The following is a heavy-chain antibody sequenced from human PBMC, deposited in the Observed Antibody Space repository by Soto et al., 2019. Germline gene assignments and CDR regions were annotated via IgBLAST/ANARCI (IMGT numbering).Heavy chain of an antibody. J-gene: IGHJ6*02. CDR2: ISYDGSNK. CDR3: ARGSGAGMAV. V-gene: IGHV3-30-3*01. D-gene: IGHD1-26*01. CDR1: GFTFSSYA. Sequence: QVQLVESGGGVVQPGRSLRLSCAASGFTFSSYAMHWVRQAPGKGLEWVAVISYDGSNKYYADSVKGRFTISRDNSKNTRYLQMNSLRAEDTAVYYCARGSGAGMAVWGQGTTVTVSS.